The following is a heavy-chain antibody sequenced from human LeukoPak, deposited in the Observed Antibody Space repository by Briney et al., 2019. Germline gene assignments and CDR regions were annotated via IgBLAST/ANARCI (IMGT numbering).Heavy chain of an antibody. V-gene: IGHV3-7*01. Sequence: GGSLRLSCAASEFTFSNYWMSWVRQSPGRGLEWVANIDQDGSAEYYVDSVGGRFTVSRDNAKNSLYLQIASLRAEDTAVYYCASADRYGSILDYWGRGTLVTVSS. J-gene: IGHJ4*02. CDR2: IDQDGSAE. CDR3: ASADRYGSILDY. CDR1: EFTFSNYW. D-gene: IGHD5-18*01.